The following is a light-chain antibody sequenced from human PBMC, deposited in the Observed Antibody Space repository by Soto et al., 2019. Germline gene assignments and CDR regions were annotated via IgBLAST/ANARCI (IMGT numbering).Light chain of an antibody. CDR3: QQYYNTPQN. J-gene: IGKJ1*01. CDR2: WAS. Sequence: DIVMTQSPDSLAVSLGERATINCKSSQSILYSPNNKNYLAWYQQKPGQPPKLLIYWASTRESGVPDRFSGSAAGTDFTLTISSLQAEDVAVYYCQQYYNTPQNFGQGTKVEIK. CDR1: QSILYSPNNKNY. V-gene: IGKV4-1*01.